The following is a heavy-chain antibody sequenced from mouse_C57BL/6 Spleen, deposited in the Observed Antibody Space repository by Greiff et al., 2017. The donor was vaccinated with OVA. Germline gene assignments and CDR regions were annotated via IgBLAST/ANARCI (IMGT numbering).Heavy chain of an antibody. V-gene: IGHV1-64*01. Sequence: VQLQQSGAELVKPGASVKLSCKASGYTFTSYWMHWVKQRPGQGLEWIGMIHPNSGSTNYNEKFKSKATLTVDKSSSTAYMQLSSLTSEDSAVYYCAREGVRGYFDYWGQGTTLTVSS. CDR2: IHPNSGST. CDR3: AREGVRGYFDY. CDR1: GYTFTSYW. J-gene: IGHJ2*01.